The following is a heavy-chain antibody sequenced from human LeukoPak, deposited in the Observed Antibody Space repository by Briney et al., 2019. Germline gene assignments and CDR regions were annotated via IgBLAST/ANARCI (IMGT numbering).Heavy chain of an antibody. J-gene: IGHJ4*02. CDR1: GGSISSSSYY. D-gene: IGHD3-16*01. CDR3: ARIMEAITGTYYFDY. Sequence: SETLSLTCTVSGGSISSSSYYWGWIRQPPGKGLEWIGSIYYSGSTYYNPSLKSRVTISVDTSKNQFSLKLSSVTAADTAVYYCARIMEAITGTYYFDYWGQGTLVTVSS. V-gene: IGHV4-39*07. CDR2: IYYSGST.